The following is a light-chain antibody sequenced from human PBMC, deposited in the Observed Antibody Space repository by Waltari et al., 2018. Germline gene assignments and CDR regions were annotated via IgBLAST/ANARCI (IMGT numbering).Light chain of an antibody. CDR3: AAWDDSLSGAV. V-gene: IGLV1-47*01. CDR2: RNN. CDR1: SSNIGNNY. Sequence: QSVLTQPPSASGTPGPRVPISCSGSSSNIGNNYVYLYQQLPGTAPKLLIYRNNQRPSGVPDRFSGSKSGTSASLAISGLRSEDEADYYCAAWDDSLSGAVFGGGTQLTVL. J-gene: IGLJ7*01.